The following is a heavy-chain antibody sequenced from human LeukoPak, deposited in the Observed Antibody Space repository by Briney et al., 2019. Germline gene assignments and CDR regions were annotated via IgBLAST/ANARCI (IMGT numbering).Heavy chain of an antibody. D-gene: IGHD6-19*01. V-gene: IGHV1-24*01. CDR2: FDPEVGET. J-gene: IGHJ5*02. Sequence: ASVKVSCKVSGYTLTELSMHWVRQAPGKGLEWMGGFDPEVGETIYAQKFQGRVTMTEDTSTDTAYMERSSLRSEDTAVYYCATGLLSQWLIQNWFDPWGQGTLVTVSS. CDR1: GYTLTELS. CDR3: ATGLLSQWLIQNWFDP.